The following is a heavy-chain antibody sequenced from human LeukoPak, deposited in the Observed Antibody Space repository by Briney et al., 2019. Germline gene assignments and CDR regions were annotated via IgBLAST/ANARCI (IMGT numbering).Heavy chain of an antibody. CDR2: INHSGST. CDR1: GGSFSGYY. CDR3: AGKHYYDTSGYFYADY. J-gene: IGHJ4*02. Sequence: SETLSLTCAVYGGSFSGYYWSWIRQPPGKGLEWIGEINHSGSTNYNPSLKSRVTISVDTSKNQFSLKLSSVTAADTAVYYCAGKHYYDTSGYFYADYWGQGILVTVSS. D-gene: IGHD3-22*01. V-gene: IGHV4-34*01.